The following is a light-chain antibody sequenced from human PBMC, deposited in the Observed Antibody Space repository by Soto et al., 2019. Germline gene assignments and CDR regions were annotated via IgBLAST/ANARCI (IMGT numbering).Light chain of an antibody. CDR2: GAS. CDR3: QQRSNWPIT. J-gene: IGKJ5*01. Sequence: EMVVTQSPATLSVSPWERATLSCRASQDVSSNLAWYQQKPGQAPSLLIYGASTRATGTPARFSGSGSGTEFTLTISSLQSEDYAVYYCQQRSNWPITFGQGTRLEIK. V-gene: IGKV3-15*01. CDR1: QDVSSN.